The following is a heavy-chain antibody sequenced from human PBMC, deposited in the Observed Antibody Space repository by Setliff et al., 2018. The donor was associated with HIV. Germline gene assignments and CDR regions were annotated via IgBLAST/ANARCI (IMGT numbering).Heavy chain of an antibody. CDR2: IKSKTDGGTT. CDR1: GFTFSDAW. CDR3: VRDLPPDY. Sequence: PGGSLRLSCAASGFTFSDAWMSWVRQGPGKGLEWIGRIKSKTDGGTTDYAAPVKGRFTISRDDSKNTMYLQMRSLRAEDTAVYYCVRDLPPDYWGQGTLVTVSS. J-gene: IGHJ4*02. V-gene: IGHV3-15*01.